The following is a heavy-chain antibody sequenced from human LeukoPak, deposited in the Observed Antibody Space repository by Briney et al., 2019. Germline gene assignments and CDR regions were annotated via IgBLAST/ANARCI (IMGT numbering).Heavy chain of an antibody. CDR3: ARRVGLAAAGTEDY. CDR2: IYYSGST. J-gene: IGHJ4*02. V-gene: IGHV4-39*01. Sequence: PSETLSLTCTVSGGSISSSSYYWGWIRQPPGKGLEWIGSIYYSGSTYYNPSLKSRVTISVDTSKNQFSLKLSSVTAADTAVYYCARRVGLAAAGTEDYWGQGTLVTVSS. CDR1: GGSISSSSYY. D-gene: IGHD6-13*01.